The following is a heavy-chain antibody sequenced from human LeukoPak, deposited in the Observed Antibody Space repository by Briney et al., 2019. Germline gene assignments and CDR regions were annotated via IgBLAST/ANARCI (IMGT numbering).Heavy chain of an antibody. D-gene: IGHD1-7*01. J-gene: IGHJ4*02. CDR3: ARLGEEGYNWNSGFDY. V-gene: IGHV5-51*01. CDR1: GYSFTSYW. Sequence: GESLKISCKGSGYSFTSYWIGWVRQMPGKGLEWMGIIYPGDSDTRYSPSFQGQVTISADKSISTAYLQWSSLKASDTAMYYCARLGEEGYNWNSGFDYWGQGTLVTVSS. CDR2: IYPGDSDT.